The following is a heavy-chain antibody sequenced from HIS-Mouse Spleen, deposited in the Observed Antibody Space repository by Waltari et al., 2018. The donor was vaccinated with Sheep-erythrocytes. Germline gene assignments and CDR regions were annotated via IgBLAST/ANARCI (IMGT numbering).Heavy chain of an antibody. V-gene: IGHV5-51*03. D-gene: IGHD3-3*01. Sequence: EVQLVQSGAEVKKPGESLKISCKGSGYSFTSYWIGWVRQMPGKGLEWMGIIYPGDADTRYSPSFQGQVTIAADKSISTAYLQWSSLKASDTAMYYCARRTYYDFWSGYYTDAFDIWGQGT. CDR3: ARRTYYDFWSGYYTDAFDI. CDR1: GYSFTSYW. CDR2: IYPGDADT. J-gene: IGHJ3*02.